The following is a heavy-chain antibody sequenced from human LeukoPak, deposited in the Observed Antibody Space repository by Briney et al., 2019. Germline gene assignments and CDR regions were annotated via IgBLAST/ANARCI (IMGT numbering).Heavy chain of an antibody. CDR3: ARVNHEGPYGSFDY. J-gene: IGHJ4*02. D-gene: IGHD3-10*01. V-gene: IGHV3-21*01. CDR2: ISSSSSYI. Sequence: GGSLRLSCAASGFTFSSYSINWVRQAPGKGLEWVSSISSSSSYIYYADSVKGRFTISRDNAKNSLYLQMNSLRAEDTAVYYCARVNHEGPYGSFDYWGQGTLVTVSS. CDR1: GFTFSSYS.